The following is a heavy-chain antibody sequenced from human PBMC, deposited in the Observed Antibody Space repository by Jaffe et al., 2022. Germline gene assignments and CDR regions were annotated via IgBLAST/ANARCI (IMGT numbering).Heavy chain of an antibody. D-gene: IGHD2-15*01. CDR3: AKDPSPAVVLSYNWFDP. CDR2: IRYDGSNK. CDR1: GFTFSSYG. V-gene: IGHV3-30*02. Sequence: QVQLVESGGGVVQPGGSLRLSCAASGFTFSSYGMHWVRQAPGKGLEWVAFIRYDGSNKYYADSVKGRFTISRDNSKNTLYLQMNSLRAEDTAVYYCAKDPSPAVVLSYNWFDPWGQGTLVTVSS. J-gene: IGHJ5*02.